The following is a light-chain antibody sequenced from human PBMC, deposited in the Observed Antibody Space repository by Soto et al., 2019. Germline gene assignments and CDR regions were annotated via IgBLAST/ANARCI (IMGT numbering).Light chain of an antibody. CDR2: DAS. Sequence: IPMTQSPSTLSASVGDRVTITCRASQSIGRWLAWYQQKPGKAPKSLIYDASNLESGVPARFSGSGSGTDFILTISSLQPDDFATYYCQEYSGYLYTCGRGTKLEIK. J-gene: IGKJ2*01. CDR1: QSIGRW. V-gene: IGKV1-5*01. CDR3: QEYSGYLYT.